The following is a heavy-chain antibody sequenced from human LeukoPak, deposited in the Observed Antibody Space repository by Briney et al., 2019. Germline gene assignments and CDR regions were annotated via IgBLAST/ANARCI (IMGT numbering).Heavy chain of an antibody. D-gene: IGHD6-13*01. CDR1: GFTFSSYA. Sequence: GGSLRLSCAASGFTFSSYAMSWVRQAPGKGLEWVSAISGSGGSTYYADSVKVRFTISRDNSKNTLYLQMNSLRAEDTAVYYCAKDWDVSSSPDDAFDIWGQGTMVTVSS. J-gene: IGHJ3*02. V-gene: IGHV3-23*01. CDR3: AKDWDVSSSPDDAFDI. CDR2: ISGSGGST.